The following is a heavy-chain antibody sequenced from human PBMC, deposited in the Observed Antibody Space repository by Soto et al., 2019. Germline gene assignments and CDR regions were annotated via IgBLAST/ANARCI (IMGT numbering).Heavy chain of an antibody. D-gene: IGHD3-9*01. CDR1: GFTFTSSA. J-gene: IGHJ4*02. CDR3: ARAPAYYDILTGYSVDY. Sequence: GASVKVSCKASGFTFTSSAMQWVRQARGQRLEWMGRIDASGGSTSYAQKFQGRVTMTRDTSTSTVYMELSSLRSEDTAVYYCARAPAYYDILTGYSVDYWGQGTLVTVSS. CDR2: IDASGGST. V-gene: IGHV1-46*03.